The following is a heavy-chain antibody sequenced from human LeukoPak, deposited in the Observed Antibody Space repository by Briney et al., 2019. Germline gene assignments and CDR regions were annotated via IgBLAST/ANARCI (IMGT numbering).Heavy chain of an antibody. D-gene: IGHD4-17*01. Sequence: GGSLRLSCAASGFTFSSYSMSWVRQAPGKGLEWVSSISSSSSYIYYADSVKGRFTISRDNAKNSLYLQMNSLRAEDTAVYYCARDDYGDPWYFDLWGRGTLVTVSS. CDR2: ISSSSSYI. CDR1: GFTFSSYS. V-gene: IGHV3-21*01. CDR3: ARDDYGDPWYFDL. J-gene: IGHJ2*01.